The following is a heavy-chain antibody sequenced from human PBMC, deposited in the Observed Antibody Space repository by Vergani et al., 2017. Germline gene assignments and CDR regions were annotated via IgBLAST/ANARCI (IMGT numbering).Heavy chain of an antibody. Sequence: QVQLVESGGGVVQPGRSLRLSCAASGFTFSSYGMHWVRQAPGKGLEWVAVIWYDGSNKYYADSVKGRFTISRDNSKNTLYLQMNSLRAEDTAVYYCAKDQVTLSYYYYYMDVWGKGTTVTVSS. J-gene: IGHJ6*03. CDR2: IWYDGSNK. CDR1: GFTFSSYG. D-gene: IGHD5-18*01. V-gene: IGHV3-33*06. CDR3: AKDQVTLSYYYYYMDV.